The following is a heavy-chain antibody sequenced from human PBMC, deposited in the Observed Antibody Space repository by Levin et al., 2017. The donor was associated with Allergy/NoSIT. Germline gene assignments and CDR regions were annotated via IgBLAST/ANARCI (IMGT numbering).Heavy chain of an antibody. V-gene: IGHV3-33*01. Sequence: SCAASGFTFSNFAMHWVRQAPGKGLEWVAVIWSDGSSRFYADSVRGRFSISRDNSNSTLFLQMNSLRSGDTAVYYCARDGSSDYFFDSWGQGSLVTVSS. CDR1: GFTFSNFA. D-gene: IGHD1-26*01. J-gene: IGHJ4*02. CDR3: ARDGSSDYFFDS. CDR2: IWSDGSSR.